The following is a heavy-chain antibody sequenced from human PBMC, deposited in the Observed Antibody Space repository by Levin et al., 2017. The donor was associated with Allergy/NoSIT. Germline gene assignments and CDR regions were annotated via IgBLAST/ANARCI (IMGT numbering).Heavy chain of an antibody. D-gene: IGHD5-12*01. CDR2: IYVSADST. CDR3: ARSSRGYGTFES. CDR1: GFTFSSYA. Sequence: PGGSLRLSCAASGFTFSSYALSWVRQAPGQGLEWVSAIYVSADSTYYSDSVKGLFPISRDSSKNPLYLHMSSRRAEETAVYYCARSSRGYGTFESWGQGTLVTVSS. V-gene: IGHV3-23*01. J-gene: IGHJ4*02.